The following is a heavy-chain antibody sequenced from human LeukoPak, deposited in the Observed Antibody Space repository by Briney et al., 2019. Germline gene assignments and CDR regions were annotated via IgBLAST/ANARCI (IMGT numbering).Heavy chain of an antibody. CDR3: ARDFSSDDSGYSGY. D-gene: IGHD3-22*01. V-gene: IGHV3-30-3*01. CDR1: GFTFSSYA. J-gene: IGHJ4*02. CDR2: ISYDGSNK. Sequence: PGRSLRLSCAASGFTFSSYAMHWVRQAPGKGLEWVAVISYDGSNKYYADSVKGRFTISRDNSKNTLYLQMNSLRAEDTAVYYYARDFSSDDSGYSGYWGQGTLVTVSS.